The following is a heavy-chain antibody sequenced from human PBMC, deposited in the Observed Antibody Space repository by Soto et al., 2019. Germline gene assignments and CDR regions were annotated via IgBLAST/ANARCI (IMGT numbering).Heavy chain of an antibody. CDR1: GGSISSYY. V-gene: IGHV4-4*07. J-gene: IGHJ6*02. D-gene: IGHD3-16*01. Sequence: SLTCTVSGGSISSYYWCWTRQPAGKGLEWIGRFYPTGKTNYNPSLQSRLTMSADTSRNQFSLNLTSVTAADTAVYYCARCGLDYGMDVWGQGTTVSV. CDR3: ARCGLDYGMDV. CDR2: FYPTGKT.